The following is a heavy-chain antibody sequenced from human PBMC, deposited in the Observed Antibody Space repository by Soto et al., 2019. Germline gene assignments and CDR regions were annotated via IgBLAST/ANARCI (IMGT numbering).Heavy chain of an antibody. D-gene: IGHD3-22*01. CDR3: ARYYYDSSGYYPL. V-gene: IGHV3-33*01. Sequence: QVQLVESGGGVVQPGRSLRLPCAASGFTFSSYGMHWVRQAPGKGLEWVAGIWADGSNKYYADSVKGRFTISRDNSKNTLSLQMNSLSAADTAVYYCARYYYDSSGYYPLWGQGTLVTVSS. CDR2: IWADGSNK. J-gene: IGHJ4*02. CDR1: GFTFSSYG.